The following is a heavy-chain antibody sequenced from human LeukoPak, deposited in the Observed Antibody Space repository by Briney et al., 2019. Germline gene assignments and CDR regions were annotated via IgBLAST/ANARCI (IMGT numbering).Heavy chain of an antibody. D-gene: IGHD6-19*01. CDR2: IYYSGST. CDR1: GGSISSSSYY. J-gene: IGHJ5*02. CDR3: ARSSRAMWLVPINWFDP. V-gene: IGHV4-39*07. Sequence: SETLSLTCTVSGGSISSSSYYWGWIRQPPGKGLEWIGSIYYSGSTYYNPSLKSRVTISVDTSKNQFSLKLSSVTAADTAVYYCARSSRAMWLVPINWFDPWGQGTLVTVSS.